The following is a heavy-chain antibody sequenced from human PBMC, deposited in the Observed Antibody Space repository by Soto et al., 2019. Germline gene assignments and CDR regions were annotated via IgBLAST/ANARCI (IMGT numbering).Heavy chain of an antibody. CDR2: IYYSGST. D-gene: IGHD6-19*01. J-gene: IGHJ4*02. V-gene: IGHV4-39*01. CDR3: ARLPGYSSGWDPDIDY. Sequence: SETLSLTCTVSGGSISSSSYYWGWIRQPPGKGLEWIGSIYYSGSTYYNPSLKSRVTISVDTSKNQFSLKLSSVTAADTAVYYCARLPGYSSGWDPDIDYWGQGTLVTVSS. CDR1: GGSISSSSYY.